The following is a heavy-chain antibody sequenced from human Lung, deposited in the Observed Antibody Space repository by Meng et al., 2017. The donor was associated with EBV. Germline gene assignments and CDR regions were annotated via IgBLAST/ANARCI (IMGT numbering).Heavy chain of an antibody. CDR3: ARATVVVPSGIYWFDP. J-gene: IGHJ5*02. Sequence: ESAPGLVTPSQTLSLPSTVSGDTSRVGGYYCSWSRQHPGKGLEWIGYIYYSGNTYYNPSLKSRVTISIDTSKNQFSLKLSSVTAADTAVYFCARATVVVPSGIYWFDPWGQGTLVTVSS. D-gene: IGHD6-13*01. CDR1: GDTSRVGGYY. V-gene: IGHV4-31*03. CDR2: IYYSGNT.